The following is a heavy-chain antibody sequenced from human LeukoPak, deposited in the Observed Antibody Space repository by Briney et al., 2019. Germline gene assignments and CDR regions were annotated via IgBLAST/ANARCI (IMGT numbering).Heavy chain of an antibody. CDR3: ARGDYYDSSGYYPYDY. J-gene: IGHJ4*02. Sequence: GGSLRLSCAASGFTFSSYEMNWVRQAPGKGLEWVSYISSSGSTIYYADSVKGRFTISRDNAKNSLYLRMNSLRAEDTAVYYCARGDYYDSSGYYPYDYWGQGTLVTVSS. CDR2: ISSSGSTI. V-gene: IGHV3-48*03. CDR1: GFTFSSYE. D-gene: IGHD3-22*01.